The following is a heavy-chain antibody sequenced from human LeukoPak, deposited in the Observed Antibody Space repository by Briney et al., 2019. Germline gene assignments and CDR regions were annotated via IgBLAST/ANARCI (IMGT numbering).Heavy chain of an antibody. D-gene: IGHD3-10*01. Sequence: SETLSLTCAVYGGSFSGYYWSWIRQPPGKGLEWIGEINHSGSTNYNPSLKSRVTISVDTSKNQFSLKLSSVTAADTAVYYCARHSFTPPLWFGELSSHGDFDYWGQGTLVTVSS. CDR2: INHSGST. CDR1: GGSFSGYY. J-gene: IGHJ4*02. V-gene: IGHV4-34*01. CDR3: ARHSFTPPLWFGELSSHGDFDY.